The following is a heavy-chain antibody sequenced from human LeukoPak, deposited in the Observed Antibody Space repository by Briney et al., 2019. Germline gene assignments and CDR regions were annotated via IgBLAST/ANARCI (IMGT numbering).Heavy chain of an antibody. Sequence: ASVKVSCKASGYTFTGYYMHWVRQAPGQGLEWMGRINPNSGGTNYAQKFQGRVTMTRDTSISTAYMELSRLRSDDTAVYYCARDLQQWLANTDYWGQGTLVTVSS. V-gene: IGHV1-2*06. CDR2: INPNSGGT. D-gene: IGHD6-19*01. CDR3: ARDLQQWLANTDY. J-gene: IGHJ4*02. CDR1: GYTFTGYY.